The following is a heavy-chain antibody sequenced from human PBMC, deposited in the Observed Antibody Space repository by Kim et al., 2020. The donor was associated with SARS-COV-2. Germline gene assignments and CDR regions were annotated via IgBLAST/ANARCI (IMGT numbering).Heavy chain of an antibody. CDR3: VREPAN. CDR2: GRAR. V-gene: IGHV3-11*01. Sequence: GRARRYADSVTGRFSISRDNAKKSLSLQMNSLTPEDTAVYYCVREPANWGQGTLVTVSS. J-gene: IGHJ4*02.